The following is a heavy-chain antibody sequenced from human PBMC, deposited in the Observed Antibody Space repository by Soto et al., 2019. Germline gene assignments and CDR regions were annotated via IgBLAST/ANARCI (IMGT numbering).Heavy chain of an antibody. CDR2: ISGSGGHT. CDR1: GFSFFSYA. Sequence: GGSLRLSCTGSGFSFFSYAMSWVRQAPGKGLEWVSTISGSGGHTYYADSVKGRFVVSRDNDKNTVYLHMSSLTGEDTAVYFCAKIEMGWFAHWGQGSQVTVSS. D-gene: IGHD2-8*01. CDR3: AKIEMGWFAH. V-gene: IGHV3-23*01. J-gene: IGHJ5*02.